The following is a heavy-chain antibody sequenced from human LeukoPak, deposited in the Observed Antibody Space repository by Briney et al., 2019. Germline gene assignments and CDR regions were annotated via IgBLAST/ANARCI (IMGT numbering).Heavy chain of an antibody. CDR3: ARGAYYDSWSGYYMDYYYYGMDV. V-gene: IGHV4-34*01. J-gene: IGHJ6*02. Sequence: PSETLSLTCAVYGGSFSGYYWSWIRQPPGKGLEWIGEINHSGSTNYNPSLKSRVTISVDTSKNQFSLKLSSVTAADTAVYYCARGAYYDSWSGYYMDYYYYGMDVWGQGTTVTVSS. CDR2: INHSGST. CDR1: GGSFSGYY. D-gene: IGHD3-3*01.